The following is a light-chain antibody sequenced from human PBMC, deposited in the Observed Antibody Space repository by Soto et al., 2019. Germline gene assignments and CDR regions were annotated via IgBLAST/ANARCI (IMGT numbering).Light chain of an antibody. Sequence: QTVVTQEPSFSVSPGGTVTLTCGLSSGPVFTSSYPNWYQQTPGQAPRTLIFNTNTRSSGVPDRFSSSILGDKAALTLTGAQADDDSYHYWLLYLGGGIWVFGGGTKLTAL. V-gene: IGLV8-61*01. CDR3: LLYLGGGIWV. J-gene: IGLJ3*02. CDR2: NTN. CDR1: SGPVFTSSY.